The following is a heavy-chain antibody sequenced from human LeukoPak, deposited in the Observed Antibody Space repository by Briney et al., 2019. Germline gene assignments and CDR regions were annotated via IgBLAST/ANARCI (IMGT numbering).Heavy chain of an antibody. CDR1: GGSISSGGYS. D-gene: IGHD6-19*01. Sequence: SETLSLTCAVSGGSISSGGYSWSWLRQPPGKGLEWIGNIYHSGSTYYNPSLKSRVTILVDRSKNQFSLKLSSVTAADAAVYYCARGDSSGWYGGAFDIWGQGTMVTVSS. CDR3: ARGDSSGWYGGAFDI. CDR2: IYHSGST. V-gene: IGHV4-30-2*01. J-gene: IGHJ3*02.